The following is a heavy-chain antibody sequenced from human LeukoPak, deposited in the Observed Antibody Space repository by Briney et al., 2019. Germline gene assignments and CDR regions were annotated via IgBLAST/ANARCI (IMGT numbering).Heavy chain of an antibody. V-gene: IGHV3-74*01. CDR3: VRGAYSGSLDY. J-gene: IGHJ4*02. D-gene: IGHD1-26*01. CDR1: GFTLSSYW. CDR2: ISPDGSDT. Sequence: PGGSLILSCAASGFTLSSYWMHWVRQGPGKGPVWVSRISPDGSDTSYADSVKGRFTISRGNAKNTLYLQMNSLRVEDTAVYYCVRGAYSGSLDYWGQGTLVTVSS.